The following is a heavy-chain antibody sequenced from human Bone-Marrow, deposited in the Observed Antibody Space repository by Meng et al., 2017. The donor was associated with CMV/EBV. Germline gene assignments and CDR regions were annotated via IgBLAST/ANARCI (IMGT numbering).Heavy chain of an antibody. J-gene: IGHJ4*02. D-gene: IGHD5-18*01. CDR3: ARGKGRIQLWLRGYYFDY. V-gene: IGHV4-34*01. CDR1: GGSFSGYY. Sequence: SETLSLTCAIYGGSFSGYYWSWIRQPPGKGLEWIGEINHSGSTNYNPSLKSRVTISVDTSKNQFSLKLSSVTAADPAVYYCARGKGRIQLWLRGYYFDYWGQGTLVTVSS. CDR2: INHSGST.